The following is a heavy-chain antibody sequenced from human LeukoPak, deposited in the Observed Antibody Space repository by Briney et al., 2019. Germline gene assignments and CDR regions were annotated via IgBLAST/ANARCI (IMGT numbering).Heavy chain of an antibody. CDR2: INHSGST. J-gene: IGHJ5*02. D-gene: IGHD2-2*01. V-gene: IGHV4-34*01. Sequence: SETLSLTCAVYGGSFSGYYWSWIRQPPGKGLEWIGEINHSGSTNYNPSLKSRVTISVDTSKNQFSLKLSSVTAADTAVYYCARDICSSTSCYGTFDPWGQGTLVTVSS. CDR1: GGSFSGYY. CDR3: ARDICSSTSCYGTFDP.